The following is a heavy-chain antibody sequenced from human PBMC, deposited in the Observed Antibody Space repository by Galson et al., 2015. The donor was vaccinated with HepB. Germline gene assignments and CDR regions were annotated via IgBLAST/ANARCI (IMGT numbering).Heavy chain of an antibody. V-gene: IGHV3-7*03. CDR3: ARRISLVRGIITKPDYYYGMDV. CDR1: RVNFHNYG. Sequence: SLRLSCAASRVNFHNYGMHWVRQAPGKGLEWVAHINQDESSKYYVDSVKGRFTISRDNAKDSVYLQLDSLRAEDTAVYYCARRISLVRGIITKPDYYYGMDVWGQGTTVTVAS. CDR2: INQDESSK. J-gene: IGHJ6*02. D-gene: IGHD3-10*01.